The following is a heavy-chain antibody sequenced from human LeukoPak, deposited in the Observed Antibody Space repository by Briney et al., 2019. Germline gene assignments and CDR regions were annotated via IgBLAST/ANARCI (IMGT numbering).Heavy chain of an antibody. CDR1: GYTFTSYY. D-gene: IGHD3-10*01. Sequence: ASVTVSCKASGYTFTSYYMHWVRQAPGQGLEWMGLINPSGSSTSYAQKFQGRLSLTRDMSTSTAYMELSSLRSEDTAVYYCARGTLRGVIIYYYMDVWGKGTTVTISS. J-gene: IGHJ6*03. V-gene: IGHV1-46*01. CDR3: ARGTLRGVIIYYYMDV. CDR2: INPSGSST.